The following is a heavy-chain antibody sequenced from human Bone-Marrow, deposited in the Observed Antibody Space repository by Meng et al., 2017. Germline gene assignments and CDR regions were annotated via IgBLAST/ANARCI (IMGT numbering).Heavy chain of an antibody. CDR2: IYSGGST. Sequence: GGSLRPSCAASGFTVSSNYMSWVRQAPGKGLEWVSVIYSGGSTYYGDPVKGRFTISRDNSKNTPYLQMNSLRAEDTAVYHCASRSPDYYDSSGYYPQPVDYWGQGTLVTVSS. CDR1: GFTVSSNY. V-gene: IGHV3-66*02. CDR3: ASRSPDYYDSSGYYPQPVDY. D-gene: IGHD3-22*01. J-gene: IGHJ4*02.